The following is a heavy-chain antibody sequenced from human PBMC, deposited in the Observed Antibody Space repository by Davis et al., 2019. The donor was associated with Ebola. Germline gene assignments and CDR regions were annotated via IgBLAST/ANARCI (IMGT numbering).Heavy chain of an antibody. D-gene: IGHD3-3*01. CDR2: IGTAGDT. Sequence: GESLKISCAASGFTFSSYAMSWVRQAPGKGLEWVSAIGTAGDTYYPGSVKGRFTISRENAKNSLYLQMNSLRAGGTAVYYCARAIYDFWSGQYYYGMDVWGQGTTVTVSS. CDR3: ARAIYDFWSGQYYYGMDV. V-gene: IGHV3-13*01. CDR1: GFTFSSYA. J-gene: IGHJ6*02.